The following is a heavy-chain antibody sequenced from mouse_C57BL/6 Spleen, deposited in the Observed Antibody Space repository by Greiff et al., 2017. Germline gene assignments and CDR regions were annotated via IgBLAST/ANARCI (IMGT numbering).Heavy chain of an antibody. CDR1: GYTFTNYW. J-gene: IGHJ2*01. D-gene: IGHD1-1*01. CDR3: ARWDTTVALDY. CDR2: IYPGGGYT. Sequence: VKLQQSGAELVRPGTSVKMSCKASGYTFTNYWIGWAKQRPGHGLEWIGDIYPGGGYTNYNEKFKGKATLTADKSSSTAYMQFSSLTSEDSAIYYCARWDTTVALDYWGQGTTLTVSS. V-gene: IGHV1-63*01.